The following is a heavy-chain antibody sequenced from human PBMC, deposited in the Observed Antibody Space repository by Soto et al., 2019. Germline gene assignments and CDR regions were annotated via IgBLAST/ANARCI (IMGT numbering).Heavy chain of an antibody. J-gene: IGHJ5*02. Sequence: QVQLQESGPGLVKPSQTLSLTCTVSGGSISSGGYYWRWIRQHPGKGLEWIGYIYYSGSTYYNPSLKSRFTIAVDTAKNQFSLKLSSVTAADTAEYYGAGQYQLLWFDPWGQGTMVTVSS. D-gene: IGHD2-2*01. CDR1: GGSISSGGYY. CDR2: IYYSGST. V-gene: IGHV4-31*03. CDR3: AGQYQLLWFDP.